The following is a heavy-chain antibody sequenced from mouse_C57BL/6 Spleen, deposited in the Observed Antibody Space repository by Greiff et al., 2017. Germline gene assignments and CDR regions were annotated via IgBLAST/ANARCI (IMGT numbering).Heavy chain of an antibody. CDR2: IYPGNSDT. Sequence: VQLQQSGTVLARPGASVKMSCKTSGYTFTSYWMHWVKQRPGQGLEWIGAIYPGNSDTSYNQKFKGKAKLTAVTSASTAYMELSSLTNEDSAVYYCTRDDYDGYAMDYWGQGTSVTVSS. V-gene: IGHV1-5*01. J-gene: IGHJ4*01. CDR3: TRDDYDGYAMDY. CDR1: GYTFTSYW. D-gene: IGHD2-4*01.